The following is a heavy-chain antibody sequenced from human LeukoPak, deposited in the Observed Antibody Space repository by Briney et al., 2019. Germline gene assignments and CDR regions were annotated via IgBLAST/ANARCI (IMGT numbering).Heavy chain of an antibody. V-gene: IGHV3-21*01. CDR3: ARGAYGDYEFDY. Sequence: GGSLRLSCAASGFTFSSYSMNWVRQAPGKGLEWVSSISSSSSYIYYADSVKGRFTISRDNAKNSLYLQMNSLRAEDTAVYYYARGAYGDYEFDYWGQGTLVTVSS. D-gene: IGHD4-17*01. J-gene: IGHJ4*02. CDR2: ISSSSSYI. CDR1: GFTFSSYS.